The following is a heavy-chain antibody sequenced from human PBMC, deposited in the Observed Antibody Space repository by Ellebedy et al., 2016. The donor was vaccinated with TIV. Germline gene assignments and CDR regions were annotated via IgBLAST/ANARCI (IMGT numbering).Heavy chain of an antibody. J-gene: IGHJ4*02. CDR1: GYTFTGYY. CDR2: INPNSGGT. Sequence: ASVKVSXXASGYTFTGYYMHWVRQAPGQGLEWMGWINPNSGGTNYAQKFQGRVAMTRDTSISTAYMELSRLRSDDTAVYYCARAGKQYCSGGSCPGGRFDYWGQGTLVTVSS. CDR3: ARAGKQYCSGGSCPGGRFDY. D-gene: IGHD2-15*01. V-gene: IGHV1-2*02.